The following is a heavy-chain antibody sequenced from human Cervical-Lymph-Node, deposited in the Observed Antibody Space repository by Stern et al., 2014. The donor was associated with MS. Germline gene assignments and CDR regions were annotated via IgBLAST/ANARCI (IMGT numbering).Heavy chain of an antibody. D-gene: IGHD3-22*01. CDR3: ARDRRHYDTSGGYYFDS. Sequence: QVQLVQSGAEVKKPGSSVKVSCTASGGTFSSYAINWVRQAPGQGPEWMGGIIPIVGTATYAQKFQGRVTMTADESTSTAYMELSSLRSEDTAVYYCARDRRHYDTSGGYYFDSWGQGTLVTVSS. CDR1: GGTFSSYA. V-gene: IGHV1-69*01. J-gene: IGHJ4*02. CDR2: IIPIVGTA.